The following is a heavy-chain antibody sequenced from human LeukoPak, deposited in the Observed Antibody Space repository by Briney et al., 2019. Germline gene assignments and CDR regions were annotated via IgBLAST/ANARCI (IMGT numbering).Heavy chain of an antibody. J-gene: IGHJ4*02. CDR3: ARDLAGSGSTLYDY. CDR2: IYTSGTT. D-gene: IGHD3-10*01. V-gene: IGHV4-4*07. Sequence: SETLSLTCTVSGGSISSYYWSWIRQPAGKGLEWIGRIYTSGTTHYNPSLKSRVTMSVDTSKNQFSLKLSSVTAADTAVYYCARDLAGSGSTLYDYWGQGTLVTVSS. CDR1: GGSISSYY.